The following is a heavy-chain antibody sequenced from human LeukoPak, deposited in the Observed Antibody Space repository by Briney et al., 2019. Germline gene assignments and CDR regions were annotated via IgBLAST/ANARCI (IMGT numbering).Heavy chain of an antibody. J-gene: IGHJ4*02. Sequence: GGSLRLSCAASGFTFSSYSMSWVRQAPGKGLEWVSSISSSSSYIYYADSVKGRFTISRDNAKNSLYLQMNSLRAEDTAVYYCARDFNGDYFDAWGQGTLVTVSS. CDR3: ARDFNGDYFDA. CDR2: ISSSSSYI. D-gene: IGHD4-17*01. CDR1: GFTFSSYS. V-gene: IGHV3-21*01.